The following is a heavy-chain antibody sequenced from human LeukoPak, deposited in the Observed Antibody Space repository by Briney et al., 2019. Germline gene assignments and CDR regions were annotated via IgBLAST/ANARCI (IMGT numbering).Heavy chain of an antibody. CDR2: ISYDGSNK. CDR3: ARSDYYGSGSYSPPNFDY. D-gene: IGHD3-10*01. Sequence: GRSLRLSCAASGFTFSSYAMHWVRQAPGKGLEWVAVISYDGSNKYYADSVRGRFTISRDNSKNTLYLQMNSLRAEDTAVYYCARSDYYGSGSYSPPNFDYWGQGTLVTVPS. CDR1: GFTFSSYA. V-gene: IGHV3-30*04. J-gene: IGHJ4*02.